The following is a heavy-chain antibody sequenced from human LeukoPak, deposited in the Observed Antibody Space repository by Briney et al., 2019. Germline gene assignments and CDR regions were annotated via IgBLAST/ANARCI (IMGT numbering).Heavy chain of an antibody. CDR3: ARDTYYYDSSGYYPNWFDP. CDR1: VGSISRYY. V-gene: IGHV4-4*07. CDR2: IYTSGST. Sequence: PAETLSLTCTVSVGSISRYYWSWIRQPAGKGLEWIGRIYTSGSTKYNPSLKSRVTMSVDTSKNQFSLKLSSVTVADTAVYYCARDTYYYDSSGYYPNWFDPWGQGTLVTVSS. D-gene: IGHD3-22*01. J-gene: IGHJ5*02.